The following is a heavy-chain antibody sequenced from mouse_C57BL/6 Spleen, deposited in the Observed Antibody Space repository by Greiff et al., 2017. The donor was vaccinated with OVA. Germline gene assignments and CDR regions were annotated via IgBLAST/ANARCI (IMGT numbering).Heavy chain of an antibody. V-gene: IGHV5-4*03. Sequence: EVKLMESGGGLVKPGGSLKLSCAASGFTFSSYAMSWVRQTPEKRLEWVATISDGGSYTYYPDNVKGPFTISRDNATNNLYLQMSHLKSEDTAMYYCASELRYFDVWGTGTTVTVSS. D-gene: IGHD2-1*01. CDR3: ASELRYFDV. J-gene: IGHJ1*03. CDR2: ISDGGSYT. CDR1: GFTFSSYA.